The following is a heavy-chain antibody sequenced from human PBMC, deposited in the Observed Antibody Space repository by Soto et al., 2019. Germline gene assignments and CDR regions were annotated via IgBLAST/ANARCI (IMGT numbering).Heavy chain of an antibody. Sequence: PGESLKISCKGSGYSFTSYWIGWVRQMPGKGLEWMGIIYPGDSDTRYSPSFQGQVTIPAHKSISTAYLQWSSLKASDTAMYYCARLGYQLPDYYYYGMDVWGQGTTVTVSS. D-gene: IGHD2-2*01. J-gene: IGHJ6*02. CDR1: GYSFTSYW. CDR3: ARLGYQLPDYYYYGMDV. CDR2: IYPGDSDT. V-gene: IGHV5-51*01.